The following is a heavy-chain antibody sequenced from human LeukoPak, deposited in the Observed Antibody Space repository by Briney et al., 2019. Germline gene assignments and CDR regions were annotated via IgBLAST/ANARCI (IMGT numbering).Heavy chain of an antibody. J-gene: IGHJ4*02. Sequence: ASVKVSCKASGYTVTSYAMHWVRQAPGQRLEWMGWSNAGNGNTKYSQKFQGRVTITRDTSASTAYMELSSLRSEDTAVYYCARGCRVTMVRGVITPDDYWGQGTLVTVSS. V-gene: IGHV1-3*01. CDR3: ARGCRVTMVRGVITPDDY. D-gene: IGHD3-10*01. CDR2: SNAGNGNT. CDR1: GYTVTSYA.